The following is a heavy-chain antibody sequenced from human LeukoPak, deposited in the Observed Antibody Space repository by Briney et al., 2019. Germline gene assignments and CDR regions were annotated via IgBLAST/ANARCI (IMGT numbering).Heavy chain of an antibody. J-gene: IGHJ4*02. V-gene: IGHV3-20*04. CDR2: INWNGGSI. CDR3: ARDRATSGWYQDDY. D-gene: IGHD6-19*01. Sequence: PGGSLRLSCAASGFTFDDYGMSWVRQAPGKGLEWVSGINWNGGSIGYADSVKGRFTISRDNAKNSLYLQMNSLRAEDTAMYYCARDRATSGWYQDDYWGQGTQVTVSS. CDR1: GFTFDDYG.